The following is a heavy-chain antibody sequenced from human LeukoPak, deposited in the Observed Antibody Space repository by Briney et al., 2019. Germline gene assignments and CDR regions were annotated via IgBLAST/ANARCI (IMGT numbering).Heavy chain of an antibody. D-gene: IGHD2-15*01. CDR3: ARALSGCSGGSCYSSFDY. CDR2: ISGSGGST. V-gene: IGHV3-23*01. Sequence: PGGSLRLSCAASGFTFSSYAMSWVRQAPGKGLEWVSAISGSGGSTYYADSVKGRFTISRDNSKNTLYLQMNSLRAEDTAVYYCARALSGCSGGSCYSSFDYWGQGTLVTVSS. CDR1: GFTFSSYA. J-gene: IGHJ4*02.